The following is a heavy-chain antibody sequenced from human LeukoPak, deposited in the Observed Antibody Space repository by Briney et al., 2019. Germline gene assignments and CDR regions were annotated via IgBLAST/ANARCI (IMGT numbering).Heavy chain of an antibody. CDR1: GYTFTGYY. CDR2: INPSGGST. CDR3: ARASGTQYSSSWTEYYYYYMDV. J-gene: IGHJ6*03. D-gene: IGHD6-13*01. V-gene: IGHV1-46*01. Sequence: ASVKVSCKASGYTFTGYYMHWVRQAPGQGLEWMGIINPSGGSTSYAQKFQGRVTMTRDMSTSTVYMELSSLRSEDTAVYYCARASGTQYSSSWTEYYYYYMDVWGKGTTVTVSS.